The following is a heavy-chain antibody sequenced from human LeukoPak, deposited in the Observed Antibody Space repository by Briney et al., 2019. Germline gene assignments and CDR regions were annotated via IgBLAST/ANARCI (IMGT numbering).Heavy chain of an antibody. Sequence: GGSLRLSCVASGFTFSNSWMHLVRQAPGKGLVWVARINSDGSSTTYADSVKGRFTISRDNAENTLYLQMNSLRVDDTAEYYCTRAYQQHLINWFDPWGQGTLVTVSS. J-gene: IGHJ5*02. D-gene: IGHD6-13*01. V-gene: IGHV3-74*03. CDR2: INSDGSST. CDR1: GFTFSNSW. CDR3: TRAYQQHLINWFDP.